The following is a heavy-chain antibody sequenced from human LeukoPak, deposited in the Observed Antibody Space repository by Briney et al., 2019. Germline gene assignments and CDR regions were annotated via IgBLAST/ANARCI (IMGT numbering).Heavy chain of an antibody. CDR2: IYYSGST. D-gene: IGHD4-17*01. V-gene: IGHV4-59*08. CDR1: GGSISSYY. J-gene: IGHJ4*02. CDR3: ARGDDYGDYGVDY. Sequence: SETLSLTCTVSGGSISSYYWSWIRQPPGKGLEWIGYIYYSGSTNYNPSLKSRVTISVDTSKNQFSLKLSSVTAADTAVYYCARGDDYGDYGVDYWGQGTLVTVSS.